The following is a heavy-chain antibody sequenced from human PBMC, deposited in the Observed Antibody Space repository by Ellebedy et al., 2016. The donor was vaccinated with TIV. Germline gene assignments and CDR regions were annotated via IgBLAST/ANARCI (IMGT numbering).Heavy chain of an antibody. CDR3: ARSFNTMERGAFDI. CDR1: GYTFTSYG. D-gene: IGHD3-10*01. Sequence: AASVKVSCKASGYTFTSYGISWVRQAPGQGLEWMGIINPSGGSTSYAQKLQGRVTMTTDTSTRTAYMELRSLRSDDTAVYYCARSFNTMERGAFDIWGQGTMVTVSS. J-gene: IGHJ3*02. V-gene: IGHV1-18*04. CDR2: INPSGGST.